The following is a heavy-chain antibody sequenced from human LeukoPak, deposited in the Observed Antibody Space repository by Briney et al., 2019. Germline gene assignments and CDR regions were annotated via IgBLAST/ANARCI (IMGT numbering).Heavy chain of an antibody. J-gene: IGHJ5*02. CDR3: ARTMIGSFDP. D-gene: IGHD3-22*01. CDR2: IYYSGNT. V-gene: IGHV4-59*01. CDR1: GGSISSYY. Sequence: SETLSLTCTVSGGSISSYYWTWIRQPPGKGLEWIGYIYYSGNTNYNPSLKSRVTISVDTSKNQFPLKLSSVTAADTAVYYCARTMIGSFDPWGQGTLVSVSS.